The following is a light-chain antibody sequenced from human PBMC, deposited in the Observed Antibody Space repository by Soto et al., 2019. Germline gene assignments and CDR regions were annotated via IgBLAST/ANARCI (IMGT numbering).Light chain of an antibody. CDR2: EVS. CDR1: SSDVGGSNY. J-gene: IGLJ3*02. CDR3: SSFTSNNNWV. Sequence: QSALTQPASVSGSPGQSITTSCTGTSSDVGGSNYVSWYQQHPGKVPKLLIYEVSNRPSGLSDRFSGSKSGNTASLTISGLQAEDEADYYCSSFTSNNNWVFGGGTKLTVL. V-gene: IGLV2-14*01.